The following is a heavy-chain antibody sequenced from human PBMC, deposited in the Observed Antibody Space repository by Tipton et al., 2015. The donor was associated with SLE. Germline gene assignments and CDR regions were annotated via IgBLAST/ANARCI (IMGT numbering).Heavy chain of an antibody. Sequence: TLSLTCTVSGGSISSSSYYWGWIRQPPGKGLEWIGSIYYSGSTYYNPSLKSRVSISVDTSKNQFSLKLSSVTAADTAVYYCARGLDYGGTTKYWGQGTLVTVFS. V-gene: IGHV4-39*01. CDR2: IYYSGST. J-gene: IGHJ4*02. CDR1: GGSISSSSYY. CDR3: ARGLDYGGTTKY. D-gene: IGHD4-23*01.